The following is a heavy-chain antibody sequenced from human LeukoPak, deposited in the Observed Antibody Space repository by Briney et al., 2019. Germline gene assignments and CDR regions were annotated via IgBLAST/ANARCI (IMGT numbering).Heavy chain of an antibody. CDR2: IKTDGTSK. CDR1: GFTFSSYW. CDR3: ARDRWPSGFDS. Sequence: GGPLRLSCAASGFTFSSYWMHWVRQAPGKGLVWVSRIKTDGTSKRYAHSVEGRFTISRHNTKNTLYLQMNSLRAEDTAVYYCARDRWPSGFDSWGQGTLVTVSS. V-gene: IGHV3-74*01. D-gene: IGHD1-14*01. J-gene: IGHJ4*02.